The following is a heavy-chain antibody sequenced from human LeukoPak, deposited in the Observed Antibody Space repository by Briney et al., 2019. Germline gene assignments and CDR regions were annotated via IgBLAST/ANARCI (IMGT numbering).Heavy chain of an antibody. CDR3: ARGWGFGPGIAVDHFDY. CDR2: IYYSGST. J-gene: IGHJ4*02. Sequence: SETLSLTCTVSGGSISSYYWSWIRQPPGKGLEWIGYIYYSGSTNYNPSLKSRVTISVDTSKNQFSLKLSSVTAADTAVYYCARGWGFGPGIAVDHFDYWGQGTLVTVSS. D-gene: IGHD6-19*01. CDR1: GGSISSYY. V-gene: IGHV4-59*01.